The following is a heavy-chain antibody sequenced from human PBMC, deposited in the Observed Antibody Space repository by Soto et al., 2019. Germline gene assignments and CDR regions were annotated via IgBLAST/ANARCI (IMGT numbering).Heavy chain of an antibody. CDR1: GGSISSSSYY. CDR2: IYYSGST. CDR3: ASFYDFWSGYHPEYYYYGMDV. Sequence: SETLSLTXTVSGGSISSSSYYWGWIRQPPGKGLEWIGSIYYSGSTYYNPSLKSRATIAVDTSKNQFSLKLSSVTAADTAVYYCASFYDFWSGYHPEYYYYGMDVWGQGTTVTVSS. D-gene: IGHD3-3*01. J-gene: IGHJ6*02. V-gene: IGHV4-39*01.